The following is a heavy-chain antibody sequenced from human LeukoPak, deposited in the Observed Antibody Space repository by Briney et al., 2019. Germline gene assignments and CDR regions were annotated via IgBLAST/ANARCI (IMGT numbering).Heavy chain of an antibody. CDR2: ISYDGSNK. V-gene: IGHV3-30*18. D-gene: IGHD5-18*01. Sequence: GGSLRLSCAASGFTFSSYGMHWVRQAPGMGLEWVAVISYDGSNKYYADSVKGRFTISRDNSKNTLYLQMNSLRAEDTAVYYCAKDSGSPWIQLWLRSWGQGTLVTVSS. J-gene: IGHJ4*02. CDR3: AKDSGSPWIQLWLRS. CDR1: GFTFSSYG.